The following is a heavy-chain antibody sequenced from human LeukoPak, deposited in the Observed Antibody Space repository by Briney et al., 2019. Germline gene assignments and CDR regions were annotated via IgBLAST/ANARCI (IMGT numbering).Heavy chain of an antibody. D-gene: IGHD3-10*01. CDR3: ARHNYDLGTLNCGWFDP. J-gene: IGHJ5*02. CDR1: GGSISSSTYY. V-gene: IGHV4-39*01. CDR2: IYYSGSA. Sequence: SETLSLTCTVSGGSISSSTYYWGWIRQPPGKGLEWIGSIYYSGSAYYSPSLKSRVTISVDTSKNQFSLKLSSVTAADTAVFYCARHNYDLGTLNCGWFDPWGQGTLVTVSS.